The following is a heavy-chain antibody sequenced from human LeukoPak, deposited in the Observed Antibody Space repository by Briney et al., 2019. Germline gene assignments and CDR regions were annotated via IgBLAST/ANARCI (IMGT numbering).Heavy chain of an antibody. CDR2: IGTDGSYI. CDR1: GFTFSSHN. CDR3: ARKMKTGDRVGTFDI. V-gene: IGHV3-21*01. J-gene: IGHJ3*02. Sequence: PGGSLRLSCAASGFTFSSHNMNWVRQAPMKGLEWVSSIGTDGSYIYYADSVQGRFTISRDNAKNSLCLQMNSLTDEDTAVYYCARKMKTGDRVGTFDIWGQGTMVTVSS. D-gene: IGHD1-1*01.